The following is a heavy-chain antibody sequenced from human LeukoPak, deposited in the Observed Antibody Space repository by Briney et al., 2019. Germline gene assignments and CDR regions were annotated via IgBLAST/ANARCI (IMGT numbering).Heavy chain of an antibody. D-gene: IGHD2-2*01. CDR2: IYPGDSDT. Sequence: ASVKVSCKASGYTFTSYGITWVRQMPGRGLEWMGIIYPGDSDTRYSPSFQGQVTISADKSISTAYLQWSSLKASDTAMYYCARLSNKYLYWYFDLWGRGTLVTVSS. V-gene: IGHV5-51*01. CDR3: ARLSNKYLYWYFDL. CDR1: GYTFTSYG. J-gene: IGHJ2*01.